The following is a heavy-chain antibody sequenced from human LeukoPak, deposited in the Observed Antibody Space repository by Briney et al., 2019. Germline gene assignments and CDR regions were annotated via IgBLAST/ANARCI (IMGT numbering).Heavy chain of an antibody. D-gene: IGHD2-15*01. Sequence: GGSLRLSCAASGFTFSSYAMSWVRQAPGKGLEWVSAISGSGGSTYYADSVKGRFTISRDNSKNTLSLQMSSLRAEDTATYYCTKNVPGRAIDYWGQGTLVTVSS. CDR2: ISGSGGST. CDR3: TKNVPGRAIDY. V-gene: IGHV3-23*01. CDR1: GFTFSSYA. J-gene: IGHJ4*02.